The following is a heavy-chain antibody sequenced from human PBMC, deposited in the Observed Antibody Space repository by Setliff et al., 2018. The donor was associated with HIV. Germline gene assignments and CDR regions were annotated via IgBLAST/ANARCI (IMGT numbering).Heavy chain of an antibody. Sequence: SETLSLTCTVSDGSISNYYWNWTRQPAGKGLEWIGRIFTSGTTNYNPSLRSRVTISVDTSKNQFSLRLSSVTAADTAVYYCAREGFYNSYYYYMDVWGIGTTVTVSS. J-gene: IGHJ6*03. CDR2: IFTSGTT. D-gene: IGHD2-2*02. CDR1: DGSISNYY. V-gene: IGHV4-4*07. CDR3: AREGFYNSYYYYMDV.